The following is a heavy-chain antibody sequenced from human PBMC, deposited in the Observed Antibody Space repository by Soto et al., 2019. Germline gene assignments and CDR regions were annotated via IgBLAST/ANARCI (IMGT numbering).Heavy chain of an antibody. CDR3: ARGTNAETGLDY. J-gene: IGHJ4*02. D-gene: IGHD1-1*01. CDR2: IWYDGSNK. CDR1: GFTFSSYG. V-gene: IGHV3-33*03. Sequence: GGSLRLSCAASGFTFSSYGMHWVRQAPGKGLEWVAVIWYDGSNKYYVDSVKGRLTISRDNAKNSLSVQVNSLRAEDTAVYYCARGTNAETGLDYWGQGILVTVSS.